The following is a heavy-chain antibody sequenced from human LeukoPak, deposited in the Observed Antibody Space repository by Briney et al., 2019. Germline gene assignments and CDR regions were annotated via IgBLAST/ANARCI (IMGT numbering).Heavy chain of an antibody. CDR2: IGVSSSLV. J-gene: IGHJ4*02. D-gene: IGHD6-19*01. CDR1: GFTFSSYS. CDR3: ARRLAVAGQPFDY. V-gene: IGHV3-48*01. Sequence: HPGGSLRLSCVASGFTFSSYSLNWVRQAPGKGLEWVSYIGVSSSLVRYADSVKGRFTISRDNAKNSLYLQMNSLRAEDTAVYYCARRLAVAGQPFDYWGQGTLVTVSS.